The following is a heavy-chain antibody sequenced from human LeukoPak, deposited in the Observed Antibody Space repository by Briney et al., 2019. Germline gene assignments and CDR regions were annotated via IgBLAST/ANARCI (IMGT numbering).Heavy chain of an antibody. CDR1: GYSFTSSG. J-gene: IGHJ6*03. Sequence: ASVKVSCKASGYSFTSSGISWVRQAPGQGLEWMGWISAYNGNTNYAQKFQGRVTITADESTSTAYMELSSLRSEDTAVYYCAHAYSSSSGSFSYYYYMDVWGKGTTVTVSS. D-gene: IGHD6-6*01. V-gene: IGHV1-18*01. CDR2: ISAYNGNT. CDR3: AHAYSSSSGSFSYYYYMDV.